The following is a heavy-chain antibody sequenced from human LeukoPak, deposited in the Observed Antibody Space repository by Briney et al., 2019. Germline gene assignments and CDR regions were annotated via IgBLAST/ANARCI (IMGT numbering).Heavy chain of an antibody. CDR3: AKVMSGGSWNNPYDY. CDR2: ISGSGGST. Sequence: PGGSLRLSCAASGFTFSSYVMSWVRQAPGKGLEWVSAISGSGGSTYYADSVKGRFTISRDNSKNTLYLQMNSLRAEDTAVYYCAKVMSGGSWNNPYDYWGQGTLVTVSS. D-gene: IGHD2-15*01. J-gene: IGHJ4*02. V-gene: IGHV3-23*01. CDR1: GFTFSSYV.